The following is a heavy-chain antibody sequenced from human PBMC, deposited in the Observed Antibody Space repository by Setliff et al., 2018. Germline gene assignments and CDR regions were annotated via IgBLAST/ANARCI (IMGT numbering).Heavy chain of an antibody. Sequence: LSLPFPFSGGSISSYYWTWIRQPPGKGLEWIGFITYSGSANYHPSLKSRVTISVDTSKNQFSLKLSSVTAADTAVYYCARGRAGHSGHWGQGTLVTVSS. CDR2: ITYSGSA. V-gene: IGHV4-59*08. D-gene: IGHD6-19*01. CDR1: GGSISSYY. J-gene: IGHJ4*02. CDR3: ARGRAGHSGH.